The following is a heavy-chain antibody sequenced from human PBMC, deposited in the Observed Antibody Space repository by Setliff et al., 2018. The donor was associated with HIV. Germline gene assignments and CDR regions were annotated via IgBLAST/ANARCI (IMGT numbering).Heavy chain of an antibody. CDR2: IYYSGNT. CDR3: ARHGVTKPYYFDY. V-gene: IGHV4-59*08. Sequence: PSETLSLTCTVSAVSITSRYWSWIRQPPGKGLEWIGYIYYSGNTNYNPSLKSRVTISVDTSKNQFSLKLSSVTAADTAVYYCARHGVTKPYYFDYWGQGTLVTVSS. CDR1: AVSITSRY. D-gene: IGHD3-10*01. J-gene: IGHJ4*02.